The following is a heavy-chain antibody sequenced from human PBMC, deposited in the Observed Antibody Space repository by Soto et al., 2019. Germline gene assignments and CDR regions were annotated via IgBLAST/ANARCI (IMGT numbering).Heavy chain of an antibody. CDR2: IKSIRDGGTT. CDR3: STDSHLSSIFVRHDN. J-gene: IGHJ4*01. D-gene: IGHD3-3*01. CDR1: GFTISDTW. Sequence: GGSLRLSCAASGFTISDTWINWVRQAPGMGLEWVGRIKSIRDGGTTDFAAPVKGRFAISRDDSENTVHMQINSLKIEDTAVYYCSTDSHLSSIFVRHDNWGQGTVVTVSS. V-gene: IGHV3-15*07.